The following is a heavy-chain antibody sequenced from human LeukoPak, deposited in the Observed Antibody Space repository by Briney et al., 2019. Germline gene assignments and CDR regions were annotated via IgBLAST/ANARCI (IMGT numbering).Heavy chain of an antibody. CDR1: GFPFSNYA. D-gene: IGHD2-2*01. J-gene: IGHJ4*02. Sequence: GGSLGLSCVASGFPFSNYAMSWVRQAPGKGLEWVSAISGSGGNTYYADSVKGRFTISRDNSKNTLYLQMNSLRAEDTAVYYCAKRYCSSTSCSLFDYWGQGTLVTVSS. V-gene: IGHV3-23*01. CDR3: AKRYCSSTSCSLFDY. CDR2: ISGSGGNT.